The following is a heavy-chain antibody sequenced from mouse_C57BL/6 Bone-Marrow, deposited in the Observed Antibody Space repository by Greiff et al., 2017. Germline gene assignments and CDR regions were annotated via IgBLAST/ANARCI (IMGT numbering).Heavy chain of an antibody. CDR3: AREDYYCYFDY. CDR1: GYSFTGYY. D-gene: IGHD1-1*01. V-gene: IGHV1-43*01. Sequence: EVQLQQSGPELVKPGASVTISCKASGYSFTGYYMHWVKQSSETSLAWIGEINPCNGGTSYNQKFQGKATLTVDKSSSTAYMQLKSLTSEDSAVYYCAREDYYCYFDYWGQGTTLTVSS. CDR2: INPCNGGT. J-gene: IGHJ2*01.